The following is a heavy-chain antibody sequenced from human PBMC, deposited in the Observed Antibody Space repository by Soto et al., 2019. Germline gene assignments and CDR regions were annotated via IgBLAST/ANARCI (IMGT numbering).Heavy chain of an antibody. J-gene: IGHJ5*02. V-gene: IGHV4-34*01. CDR2: INHSGST. CDR3: ARGGIAAVRRGNRFDP. D-gene: IGHD6-13*01. CDR1: GGSFSGYY. Sequence: SETLSLTCAVYGGSFSGYYWSWIRQPPGKGLEWIGEINHSGSTNYNPSLKSRVTISVDTSKNQFSLKLSSVTAADTAVYYCARGGIAAVRRGNRFDPWGQGTLVTVSS.